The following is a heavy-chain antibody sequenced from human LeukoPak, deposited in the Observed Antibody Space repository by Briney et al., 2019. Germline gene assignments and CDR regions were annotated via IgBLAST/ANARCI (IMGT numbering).Heavy chain of an antibody. CDR1: GYSFTSYW. V-gene: IGHV5-51*01. D-gene: IGHD3-10*01. Sequence: GESLKISCKGSGYSFTSYWIGWVRQMPGKGLEGMGIIYPGDSDTRYSPAFQGQVTISADTSISTDYLQWSSLKASDTAMYYCARRVVRGVNYWFDPWGQGTLVTVSS. CDR3: ARRVVRGVNYWFDP. CDR2: IYPGDSDT. J-gene: IGHJ5*02.